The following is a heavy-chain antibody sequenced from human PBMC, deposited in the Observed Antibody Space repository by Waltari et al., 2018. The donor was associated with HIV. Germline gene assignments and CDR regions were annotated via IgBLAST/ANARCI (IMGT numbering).Heavy chain of an antibody. D-gene: IGHD5-18*01. J-gene: IGHJ4*02. CDR1: GGTFSSYT. CDR2: IIPILVRA. CDR3: AGGVDTAMVVLDD. V-gene: IGHV1-69*02. Sequence: QVQLVQSGAEVKKPGSSVKVSCKASGGTFSSYTISWVRQAPGQGLEWMGRIIPILVRANIAQKLEGGVTITADKATSTTYMELSSMRSEDTAVYYWAGGVDTAMVVLDDWGQGALVSVSA.